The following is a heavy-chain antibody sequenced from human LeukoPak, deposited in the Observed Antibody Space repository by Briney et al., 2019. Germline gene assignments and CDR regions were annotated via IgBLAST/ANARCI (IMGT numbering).Heavy chain of an antibody. J-gene: IGHJ5*02. CDR1: GLTFSSYA. V-gene: IGHV3-23*01. Sequence: GESLRLSCAASGLTFSSYAMSWVRQAPGKGLEWVSAISGSGGSTYFADSVKGRFTISRDNSKNTLYLQMNSLRAEDTAVYYCAKSYPATYYDFWSGNDNWFDPWGQGTLVTVSS. D-gene: IGHD3-3*01. CDR2: ISGSGGST. CDR3: AKSYPATYYDFWSGNDNWFDP.